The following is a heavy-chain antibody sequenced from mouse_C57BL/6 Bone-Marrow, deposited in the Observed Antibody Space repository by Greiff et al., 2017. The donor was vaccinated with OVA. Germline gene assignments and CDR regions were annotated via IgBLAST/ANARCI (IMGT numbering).Heavy chain of an antibody. V-gene: IGHV5-17*01. CDR2: ISSGSSTI. CDR1: GFTFSDYG. J-gene: IGHJ4*01. Sequence: DVKLVESGGGLVKPGGSLKLSCAASGFTFSDYGMHWVRQAPEKGLEWVAYISSGSSTIYYADTVKGRFTISRDNAKNTLFLQMTSLRSEDTAMYYCAREGYSNLYYYAMDYWGQGTSVTVSS. D-gene: IGHD2-5*01. CDR3: AREGYSNLYYYAMDY.